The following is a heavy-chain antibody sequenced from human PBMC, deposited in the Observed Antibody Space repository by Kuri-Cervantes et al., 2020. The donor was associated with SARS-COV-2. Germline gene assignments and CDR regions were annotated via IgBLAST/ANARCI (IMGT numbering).Heavy chain of an antibody. Sequence: ASVKVSCKASGYTFTNNDINWVRQASGQGLEWMGWMNPDTGNAGYAQKFQGRVTLTRITSISTAYMELSSLRFEDAAVYYCARDSLAEWLGDAFDIWGQGTMVTVSS. D-gene: IGHD3-3*01. CDR1: GYTFTNND. CDR2: MNPDTGNA. CDR3: ARDSLAEWLGDAFDI. V-gene: IGHV1-8*02. J-gene: IGHJ3*02.